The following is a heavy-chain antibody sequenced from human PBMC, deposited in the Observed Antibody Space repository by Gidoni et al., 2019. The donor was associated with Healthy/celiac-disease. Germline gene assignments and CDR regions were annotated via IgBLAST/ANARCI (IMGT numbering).Heavy chain of an antibody. CDR2: ISGSGDST. CDR3: ARRGESYGYYGAY. V-gene: IGHV3-23*01. J-gene: IGHJ4*02. CDR1: GFTFTNYV. D-gene: IGHD3-22*01. Sequence: VQLLEAGGGLVQPGGSLRPSCAASGFTFTNYVMSWVRQAPGKGLEWVSGISGSGDSTYYADSVRGRFSVSRDNSKNTLYLQMNSLRAEDTALYYCARRGESYGYYGAYWGQGTLVTVSS.